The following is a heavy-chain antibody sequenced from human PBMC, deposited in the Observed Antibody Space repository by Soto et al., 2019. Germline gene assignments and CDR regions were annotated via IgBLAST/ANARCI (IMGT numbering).Heavy chain of an antibody. V-gene: IGHV3-48*01. J-gene: IGHJ4*02. D-gene: IGHD6-13*01. CDR1: GFTFSSYS. Sequence: EVQLVESGGGLVQPGGSLRLSCAASGFTFSSYSMNWFRQAPGKGLEWVSYISSSSSTIYYADSVKGRFTISRDNAKNSLYLQMNSLRAEDTAVYYCARDPGIAAADEDYWGQGTLVTVSS. CDR2: ISSSSSTI. CDR3: ARDPGIAAADEDY.